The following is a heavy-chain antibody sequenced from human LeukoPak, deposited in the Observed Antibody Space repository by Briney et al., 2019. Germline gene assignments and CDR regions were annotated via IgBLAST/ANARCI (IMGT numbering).Heavy chain of an antibody. CDR3: GKTDIYFNPIDY. CDR2: LHRAGRT. J-gene: IGHJ4*02. CDR1: GVSISSSEW. Sequence: SEALSLTCAVSGVSISSSEWWIWVRQPPGQGREWIGELHRAGRTRYNPSLKSPVTISMDYSKNQFSLKLTSVTAADTAIYCCGKTDIYFNPIDYWGPGSLVTVSS. V-gene: IGHV4-4*01. D-gene: IGHD3-9*01.